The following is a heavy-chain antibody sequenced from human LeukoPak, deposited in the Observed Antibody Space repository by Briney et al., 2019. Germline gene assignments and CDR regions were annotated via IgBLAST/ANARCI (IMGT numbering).Heavy chain of an antibody. D-gene: IGHD1-26*01. CDR1: GYTFTSYD. Sequence: ASVKVSCKASGYTFTSYDIYWMRQATGQGLEWMGWMNPNSGNTGYAQKFQGRVTITRNTSITTAYMELSSLRSEDTAVYYCASSTQWELPAFDIWGQGTMVTVSS. V-gene: IGHV1-8*03. CDR2: MNPNSGNT. CDR3: ASSTQWELPAFDI. J-gene: IGHJ3*02.